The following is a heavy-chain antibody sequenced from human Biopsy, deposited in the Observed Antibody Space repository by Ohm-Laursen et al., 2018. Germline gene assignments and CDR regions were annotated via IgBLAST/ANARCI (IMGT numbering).Heavy chain of an antibody. CDR1: GGSITADF. V-gene: IGHV4-59*08. CDR2: RFHSGSP. J-gene: IGHJ4*02. D-gene: IGHD3/OR15-3a*01. CDR3: VRLNRRGNIIFFDY. Sequence: SQTLSLTCTVSGGSITADFWTWIRQTPGERLEWIGYRFHSGSPMYNPSLKSRVTISVDTSKSQFSRTLTSVTAADTAVYYCVRLNRRGNIIFFDYWGRGTLVTVSS.